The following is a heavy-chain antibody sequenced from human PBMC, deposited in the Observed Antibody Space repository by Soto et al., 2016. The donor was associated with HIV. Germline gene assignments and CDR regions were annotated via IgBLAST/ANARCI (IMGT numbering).Heavy chain of an antibody. D-gene: IGHD3-3*02. CDR3: ARDLSD. Sequence: EVQLVESGGGLVQPGGSLRLSCAASGFTFSNSWMHWVRQAPGKGLVWVSRINNDGRSTSYADSMKGRFTISRDNAKNTMYLQMNSLRVEDTGAYYCARDLSDWGQGTLVTVSS. CDR1: GFTFSNSW. V-gene: IGHV3-74*01. J-gene: IGHJ4*02. CDR2: INNDGRST.